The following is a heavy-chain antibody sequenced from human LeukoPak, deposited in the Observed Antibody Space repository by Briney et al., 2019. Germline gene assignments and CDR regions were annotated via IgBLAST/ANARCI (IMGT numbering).Heavy chain of an antibody. V-gene: IGHV4-30-4*01. J-gene: IGHJ4*02. CDR3: ARGIVVVTAIYFDY. D-gene: IGHD2-21*02. CDR1: GGSISSGDYY. CDR2: IYYSGST. Sequence: SETLSLTCTVSGGSISSGDYYWSWIRQPPGKGLEWIGYIYYSGSTYYNLSLKSRVTISVDTSKNQFSLKLSSVTAADTAVYYCARGIVVVTAIYFDYWGQGTLVTVSS.